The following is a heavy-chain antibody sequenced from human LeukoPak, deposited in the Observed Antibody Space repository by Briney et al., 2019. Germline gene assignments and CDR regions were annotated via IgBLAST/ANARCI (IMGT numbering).Heavy chain of an antibody. D-gene: IGHD6-19*01. J-gene: IGHJ4*02. V-gene: IGHV1-24*01. Sequence: ASVKVSCKVSGYTLTELSMHWVRQAPGKGLEWMGGFDPEDGETIYAQKFQDRVTMTEDTSTDTAYMELSSLRSEDAAVYYCATSLIAVAGFDYWGQGTLVTVSS. CDR3: ATSLIAVAGFDY. CDR1: GYTLTELS. CDR2: FDPEDGET.